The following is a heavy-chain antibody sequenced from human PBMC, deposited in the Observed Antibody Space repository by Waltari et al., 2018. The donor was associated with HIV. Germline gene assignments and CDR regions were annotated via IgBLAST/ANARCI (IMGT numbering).Heavy chain of an antibody. CDR2: IRSKTYGGTT. Sequence: EVQLVESGGGLVQPGRSLSLSCAASGFSFGDYSMSWVRRAPGKGLEWVGFIRSKTYGGTTEYAASVKGRFTISRDDSKSIAYLQMNSLKTEDTAVYYCTKAVAGFYYFDYWGQGTQVTVSS. V-gene: IGHV3-49*04. J-gene: IGHJ4*02. CDR1: GFSFGDYS. D-gene: IGHD6-19*01. CDR3: TKAVAGFYYFDY.